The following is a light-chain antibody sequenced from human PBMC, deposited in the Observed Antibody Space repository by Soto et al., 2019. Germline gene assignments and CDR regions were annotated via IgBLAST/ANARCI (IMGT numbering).Light chain of an antibody. CDR1: SSNIGTNT. CDR2: GTS. V-gene: IGLV1-44*01. Sequence: QSVLTQPPPASGTPGQRVTISCSGSSSNIGTNTVNWYRHLPGTAPKLLIYGTSQRPSGVPDRFSGSKSGTSASLAISGLQSEDEADYFCATWDDSLSGPVFGGGTKLTVL. J-gene: IGLJ2*01. CDR3: ATWDDSLSGPV.